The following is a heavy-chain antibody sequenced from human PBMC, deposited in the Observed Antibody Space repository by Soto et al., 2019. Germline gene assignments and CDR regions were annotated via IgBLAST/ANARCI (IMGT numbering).Heavy chain of an antibody. Sequence: SETLSLTCTVSGGSISSYYWSWIRQPPGKGLEWIGYIYYSGSPTYNPSLKSRVTISVDTSKNQLSLKLSSVTAADTAVYYCARGAPYYYDSSGYFLDYWGQGTLVTVSS. J-gene: IGHJ4*02. CDR1: GGSISSYY. CDR2: IYYSGSP. CDR3: ARGAPYYYDSSGYFLDY. D-gene: IGHD3-22*01. V-gene: IGHV4-59*01.